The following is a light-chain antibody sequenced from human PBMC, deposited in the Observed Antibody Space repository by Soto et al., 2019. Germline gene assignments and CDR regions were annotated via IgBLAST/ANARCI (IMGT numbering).Light chain of an antibody. CDR2: DAS. J-gene: IGKJ5*01. Sequence: EVVLTQSPATLSLSPGERATLSCRASQSVRTSLSCYQHKPGQAPRLVIYDASLRANGVPARFGGSGSGTDFTLTINSLEPEDFAVYYCQQRNVWPPITFGQGTRLEIK. V-gene: IGKV3-11*01. CDR1: QSVRTS. CDR3: QQRNVWPPIT.